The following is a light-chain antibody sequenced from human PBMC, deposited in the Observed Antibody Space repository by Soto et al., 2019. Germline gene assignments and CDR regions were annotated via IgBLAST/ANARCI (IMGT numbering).Light chain of an antibody. J-gene: IGLJ3*02. CDR1: SSDVGTYSS. V-gene: IGLV2-23*01. CDR2: EGS. Sequence: QSALTQPASVSGSPGQSITISCTGTSSDVGTYSSVSWYQQQPGKAPKVMIYEGSRRPSGVSNRFSGSTSGNTASLTISGLQAEDEAEYYCCSYAGPRSWVFGGGTKLT. CDR3: CSYAGPRSWV.